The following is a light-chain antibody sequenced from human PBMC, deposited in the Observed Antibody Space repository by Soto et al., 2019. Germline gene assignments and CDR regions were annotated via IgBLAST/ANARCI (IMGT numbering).Light chain of an antibody. J-gene: IGLJ2*01. CDR2: DVS. V-gene: IGLV2-14*01. CDR1: SSDVGGYNY. Sequence: QSVLTQPASVSGSPGQSITISCTGTSSDVGGYNYVSWYQQQSGKAPELMIYDVSSRPPGVSNRFSGSKSGNTASLTISGLQAEDEADYYCSSYTGSSTLVVFGGGTKLIVL. CDR3: SSYTGSSTLVV.